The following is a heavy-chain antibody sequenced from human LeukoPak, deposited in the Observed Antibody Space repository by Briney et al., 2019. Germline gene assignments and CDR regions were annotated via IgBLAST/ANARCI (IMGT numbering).Heavy chain of an antibody. CDR2: IYSGGST. V-gene: IGHV3-66*02. CDR3: WRRYSSSWYFYYYMVV. CDR1: GFTVSSNY. D-gene: IGHD6-13*01. Sequence: GGSLRLSCAASGFTVSSNYMSWVRQAPGKGLEWISVIYSGGSTYYADSVKGRFTISRDNSKNTLYLQMNSLRAEDTAVYYCWRRYSSSWYFYYYMVVWGKGTTVTVSS. J-gene: IGHJ6*03.